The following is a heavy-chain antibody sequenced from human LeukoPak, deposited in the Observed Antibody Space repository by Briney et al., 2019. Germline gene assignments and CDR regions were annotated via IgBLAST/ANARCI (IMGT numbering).Heavy chain of an antibody. J-gene: IGHJ4*02. D-gene: IGHD4-11*01. V-gene: IGHV3-15*01. CDR1: GFTFSNAW. Sequence: GGCLRLSRSASGFTFSNAWMSWGRQAPEEGREWVDCNKRQTDGGATDYAAPVKGRFTISRDDSKNTLYLQMKSLKIEDTAVYYCTTGHDYSNYWGQRTLVTVSS. CDR2: NKRQTDGGAT. CDR3: TTGHDYSNY.